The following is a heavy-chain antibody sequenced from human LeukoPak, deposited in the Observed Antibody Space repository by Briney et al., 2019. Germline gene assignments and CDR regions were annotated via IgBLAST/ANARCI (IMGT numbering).Heavy chain of an antibody. Sequence: GGSLRLSCAASGFTFSSYAMSWVRQAPGKGLEWVSAISGSGVSTYYADSVKGRFTISRDNSKNTLYLQMSSLRAEDTAVYYCAKGRYCSSTSCYSVDYWGQGTLVTVSS. D-gene: IGHD2-2*01. V-gene: IGHV3-23*01. CDR3: AKGRYCSSTSCYSVDY. CDR1: GFTFSSYA. CDR2: ISGSGVST. J-gene: IGHJ4*02.